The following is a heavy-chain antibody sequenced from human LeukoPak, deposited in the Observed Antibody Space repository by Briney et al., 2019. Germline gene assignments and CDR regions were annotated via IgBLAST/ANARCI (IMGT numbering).Heavy chain of an antibody. V-gene: IGHV3-7*01. CDR3: GRWGVNAGLDR. D-gene: IGHD3-10*01. J-gene: IGHJ5*02. Sequence: GGSLRLSYAAPGFTFSDYWMAWVRQAPGKGLEWVANIWPDGSDKYHVDSVRGRFTISRDNAQNSLNLQMNSLRAEDSGVYYCGRWGVNAGLDRWGQGTLVIVSS. CDR1: GFTFSDYW. CDR2: IWPDGSDK.